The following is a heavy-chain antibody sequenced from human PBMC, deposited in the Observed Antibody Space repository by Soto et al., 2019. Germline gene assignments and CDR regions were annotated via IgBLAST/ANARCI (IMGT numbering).Heavy chain of an antibody. CDR2: IYYSGST. J-gene: IGHJ6*02. CDR3: ARVGRGYYYYYGMDV. D-gene: IGHD3-10*01. Sequence: PSETLSLTCTVSGGSISSGGYYWSWIRQHPGKGLEWIGYIYYSGSTYYNPSLKSRVTISVDTSKNQFSLKLSSVTAADTAVYYCARVGRGYYYYYGMDVWGQGTTVTVSS. CDR1: GGSISSGGYY. V-gene: IGHV4-31*03.